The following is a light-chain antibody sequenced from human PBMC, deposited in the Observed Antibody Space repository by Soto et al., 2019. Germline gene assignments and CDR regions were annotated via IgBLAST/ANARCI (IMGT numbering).Light chain of an antibody. V-gene: IGKV3-20*01. Sequence: EIVLTQSPGTLSLSPGERATLSCRASQSVSSSYLAWYQQKPGQAPRLLIYGASSRATGIPDRFSGSGSGTDFPLTISRLEPEDFAVYYCQQYGRSQTFGQGTKVEIK. CDR1: QSVSSSY. J-gene: IGKJ1*01. CDR2: GAS. CDR3: QQYGRSQT.